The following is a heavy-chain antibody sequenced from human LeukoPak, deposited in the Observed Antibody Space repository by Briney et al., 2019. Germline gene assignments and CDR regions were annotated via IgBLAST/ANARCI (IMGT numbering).Heavy chain of an antibody. CDR2: ISAYNGNT. CDR3: ARVSTMIVVVIDAFDI. D-gene: IGHD3-22*01. V-gene: IGHV1-18*01. J-gene: IGHJ3*02. Sequence: GASVKVSCKASGYTFTSYGISWVRQAPGQGLEWMGWISAYNGNTNYAQKLQGRVTMTTDTSTSTAYMELRSLRSDDTAVYYCARVSTMIVVVIDAFDIWGQGTMVTVSS. CDR1: GYTFTSYG.